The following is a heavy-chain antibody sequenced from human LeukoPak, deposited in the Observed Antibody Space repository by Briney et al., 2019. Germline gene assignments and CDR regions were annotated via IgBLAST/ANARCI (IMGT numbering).Heavy chain of an antibody. D-gene: IGHD3-22*01. CDR3: ARDSSGYFVFDY. Sequence: SQTLSLTCTVSGGSISSGGYYWGWIRQHPGKGLEWIGYIYYSGSTYYNPSLKSRVTISVDTSKNQFSLKLSSVTAADTAVYYCARDSSGYFVFDYWGQGTLVTVSS. V-gene: IGHV4-31*03. J-gene: IGHJ4*02. CDR2: IYYSGST. CDR1: GGSISSGGYY.